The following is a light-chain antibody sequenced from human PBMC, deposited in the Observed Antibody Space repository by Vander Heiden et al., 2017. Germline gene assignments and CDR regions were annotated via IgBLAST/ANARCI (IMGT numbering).Light chain of an antibody. V-gene: IGKV4-1*01. CDR1: QSVLYSSNNKYF. Sequence: DIVMTQSPDSLAASLGERATINCKSSQSVLYSSNNKYFVAWYQKKPGQPRKLIIGWACTRESGVPDRCSGGGSGKDFTPTSSSVQAEDVAVYCRQQYYSTPWTFGQGTKVEIK. J-gene: IGKJ1*01. CDR2: WAC. CDR3: QQYYSTPWT.